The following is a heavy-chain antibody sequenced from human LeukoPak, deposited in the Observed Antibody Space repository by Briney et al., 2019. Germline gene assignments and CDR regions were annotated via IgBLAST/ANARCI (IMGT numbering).Heavy chain of an antibody. V-gene: IGHV4-61*02. CDR2: IYTSGST. D-gene: IGHD1-26*01. J-gene: IGHJ4*02. CDR1: GGSISSGSYY. CDR3: AKGLVIAVTGWGPWELPPAGHDY. Sequence: PSETLSLTCTVSGGSISSGSYYWSWIRQPAGKGLEWIGRIYTSGSTNYNPSLKSRVTISVDKSKDQFSLKLSAVTAADPAVFYWAKGLVIAVTGWGPWELPPAGHDYWGQGTLVTVSS.